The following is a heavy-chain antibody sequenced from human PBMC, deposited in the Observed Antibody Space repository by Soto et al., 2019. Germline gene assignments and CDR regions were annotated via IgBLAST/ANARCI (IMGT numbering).Heavy chain of an antibody. V-gene: IGHV3-23*01. Sequence: GGPLRLSCGAAGFTFSSYAMSWVRQAPGKGLEWVSAISGSGGSTYYADSVKGRFTISRDNSKNTLYLQMNSLRAEDTAVYYCAYSSTPFDYWGQGTLVTVSS. D-gene: IGHD6-13*01. J-gene: IGHJ4*02. CDR1: GFTFSSYA. CDR2: ISGSGGST. CDR3: AYSSTPFDY.